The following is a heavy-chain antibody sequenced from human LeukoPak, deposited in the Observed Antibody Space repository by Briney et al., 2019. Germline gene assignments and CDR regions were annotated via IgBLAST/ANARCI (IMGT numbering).Heavy chain of an antibody. V-gene: IGHV5-51*01. J-gene: IGHJ4*02. CDR1: GSPFNYYW. D-gene: IGHD1-14*01. CDR3: VRQEQFSSGSRRVDY. Sequence: GESLQISSKGPGSPFNYYWIGWGRPMSGKGLEWMGVIYPGDSDTRYSPSFQGQVTISADKYIHTPYLQLSSLKASDTAIYYCVRQEQFSSGSRRVDYWGQGTLVTVSS. CDR2: IYPGDSDT.